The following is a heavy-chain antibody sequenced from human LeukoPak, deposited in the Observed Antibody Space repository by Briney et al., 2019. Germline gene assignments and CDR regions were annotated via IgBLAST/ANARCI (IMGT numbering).Heavy chain of an antibody. V-gene: IGHV3-21*01. CDR3: ARVLDYDSSGYSYYYYYGMDV. CDR1: GFAFSNYN. Sequence: GGSLRLSCAASGFAFSNYNMNWVRQAPGKGLEWVSSISSSSSYIYYADSVKGRFTISRDNAKNSLYLQMNSLRAEDTAVYYCARVLDYDSSGYSYYYYYGMDVWGQGTTVTVSS. J-gene: IGHJ6*02. D-gene: IGHD3-22*01. CDR2: ISSSSSYI.